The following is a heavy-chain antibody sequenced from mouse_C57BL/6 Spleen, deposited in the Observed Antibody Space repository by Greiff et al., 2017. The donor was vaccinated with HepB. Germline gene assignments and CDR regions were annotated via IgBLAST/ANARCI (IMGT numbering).Heavy chain of an antibody. CDR3: ARKGPLAVGGYWYFDV. Sequence: VQLQQSGAELVRPGSSVKLSCKASGYTFTSYWMDWVKQRPGQGLEWIGNIYPSDSETHYNQKFKDKATLTVDKSSSTAYMQLSSLTSEDSAVYYCARKGPLAVGGYWYFDVWGTGTTVTVSS. CDR2: IYPSDSET. CDR1: GYTFTSYW. V-gene: IGHV1-61*01. J-gene: IGHJ1*03. D-gene: IGHD6-1*01.